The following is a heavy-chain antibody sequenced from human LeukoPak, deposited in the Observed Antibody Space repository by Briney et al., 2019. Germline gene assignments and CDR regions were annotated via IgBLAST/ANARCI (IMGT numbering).Heavy chain of an antibody. CDR1: GNSVNSGLYY. CDR2: IKARGNP. V-gene: IGHV4-61*02. D-gene: IGHD4-17*01. J-gene: IGHJ3*02. CDR3: AREGYGDYVSAFDI. Sequence: SETLSLTCTVSGNSVNSGLYYWNWIRQPAGKGPEWLGRIKARGNPNYNPSLKSRVTMSLDMSKNQFSLKLTSVTAADTAVYYCAREGYGDYVSAFDIWGQGTMVTVSS.